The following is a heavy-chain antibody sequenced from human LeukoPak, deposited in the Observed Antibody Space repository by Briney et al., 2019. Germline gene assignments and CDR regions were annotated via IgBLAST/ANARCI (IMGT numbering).Heavy chain of an antibody. J-gene: IGHJ4*02. CDR2: INPNSGGT. V-gene: IGHV1-2*02. CDR3: ARDRGSNWYLVDD. D-gene: IGHD6-13*01. CDR1: GYTFTGYY. Sequence: ASVKVSCKASGYTFTGYYMHWVRQAPGQGLEWMGWINPNSGGTNYAQKFQGRVTMTRDTSISTAYMELSRLRSDDTAVYYCARDRGSNWYLVDDWGQGTLVTVSS.